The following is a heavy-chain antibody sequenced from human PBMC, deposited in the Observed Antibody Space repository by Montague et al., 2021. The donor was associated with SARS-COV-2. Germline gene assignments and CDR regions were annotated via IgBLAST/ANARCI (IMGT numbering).Heavy chain of an antibody. CDR1: GGSISSSSYY. CDR3: VRDQGYNWNYYYYYGMDV. D-gene: IGHD1-20*01. Sequence: SETRSLNCTVSGGSISSSSYYWGWIRQPPGKGLEWIGSIYYSGSTYYNPSLKSRVTMSVDTSKNQFSLKLSSVTAADTAVYYCVRDQGYNWNYYYYYGMDVWGRGTTVTVS. CDR2: IYYSGST. J-gene: IGHJ6*02. V-gene: IGHV4-39*07.